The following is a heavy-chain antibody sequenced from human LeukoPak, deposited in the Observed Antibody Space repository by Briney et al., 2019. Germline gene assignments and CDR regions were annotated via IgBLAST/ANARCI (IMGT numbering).Heavy chain of an antibody. CDR3: ARGYYYDSSGYPY. CDR2: ISYDGSNK. J-gene: IGHJ4*02. D-gene: IGHD3-22*01. CDR1: GFTFSSYA. Sequence: GRSLRLSCAASGFTFSSYAMHWVRQAPGKGLEWVAVISYDGSNKYYADSVKGRFTISRDNAKNSLYLQMNSLRAEDTAVYYCARGYYYDSSGYPYWGQGTLVTVSS. V-gene: IGHV3-30*04.